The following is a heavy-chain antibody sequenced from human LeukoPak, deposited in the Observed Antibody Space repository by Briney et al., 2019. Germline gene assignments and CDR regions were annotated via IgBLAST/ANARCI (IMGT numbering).Heavy chain of an antibody. V-gene: IGHV1-2*02. J-gene: IGHJ4*02. D-gene: IGHD1-14*01. CDR1: GYTFTDYY. CDR3: ARKSQTAYFDY. Sequence: ASVKVSCKASGYTFTDYYMHWVRQAPGQGLGWMGWINPNSGGTNYAQKFQGRVTMTRDTSISTAYMELSRLRSDDTAVYYCARKSQTAYFDYWGQGTLVTVSS. CDR2: INPNSGGT.